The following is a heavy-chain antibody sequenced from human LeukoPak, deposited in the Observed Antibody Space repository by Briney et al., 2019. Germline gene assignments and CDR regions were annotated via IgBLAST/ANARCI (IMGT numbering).Heavy chain of an antibody. D-gene: IGHD2/OR15-2a*01. V-gene: IGHV3-23*01. CDR2: IGGGDDI. CDR1: GFTFRNYA. CDR3: AKDATPFNSIWYYLDS. Sequence: GGSLRLSCGASGFTFRNYAMNWVRQAPGKGLEWVAGIGGGDDIHYADSVKGRFTGFRDDSKNTVYLQMSSLRIEDTAVYYCAKDATPFNSIWYYLDSWGGGAVVSVSA. J-gene: IGHJ4*02.